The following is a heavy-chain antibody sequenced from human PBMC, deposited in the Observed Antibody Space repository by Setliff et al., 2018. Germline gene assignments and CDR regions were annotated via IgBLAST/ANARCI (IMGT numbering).Heavy chain of an antibody. CDR3: ARMRSRNYGSGSYWLDY. CDR1: GFSLSTSGMC. CDR2: IDWDDDK. D-gene: IGHD3-10*01. J-gene: IGHJ4*02. V-gene: IGHV2-70*11. Sequence: ASGPTLVNPTPTLTLTCTFSGFSLSTSGMCVSWIRQPPGKALEWLARIDWDDDKYYSTSLKTRLTISKDTSKNQVVLTMTNMDPVDTATYYCARMRSRNYGSGSYWLDYWGQGTLVTIS.